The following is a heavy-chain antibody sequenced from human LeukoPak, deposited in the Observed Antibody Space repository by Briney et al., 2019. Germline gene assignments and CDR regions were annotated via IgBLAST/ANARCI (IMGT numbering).Heavy chain of an antibody. V-gene: IGHV4-39*02. CDR1: GDSITNGFHY. CDR3: ARRATLVLALGAFDF. J-gene: IGHJ3*01. CDR2: VYYTGTT. D-gene: IGHD1-26*01. Sequence: SEPLSLTCGVSGDSITNGFHYWDWVRKSPQRGLEWVGSVYYTGTTYFHPSLEGRVTISIDTSQNLFSLNLTSVTAADTATYFCARRATLVLALGAFDFWSQGSVVTVSS.